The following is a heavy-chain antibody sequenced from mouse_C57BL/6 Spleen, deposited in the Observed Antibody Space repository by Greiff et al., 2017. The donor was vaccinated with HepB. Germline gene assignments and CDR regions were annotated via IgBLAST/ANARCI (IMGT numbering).Heavy chain of an antibody. CDR2: INPYNGGT. D-gene: IGHD2-3*01. J-gene: IGHJ1*03. CDR3: AREGYDGYRRWYFDV. Sequence: EVKLQESGPVLVKPGASVKMSCKASGYTFTDYYMNWVKQSHGKSLEWIGVINPYNGGTSYNQKFKGKATLTVDKSSSTAYMELNSLTSEDSAVYYCAREGYDGYRRWYFDVWGTGTTVTVSS. V-gene: IGHV1-19*01. CDR1: GYTFTDYY.